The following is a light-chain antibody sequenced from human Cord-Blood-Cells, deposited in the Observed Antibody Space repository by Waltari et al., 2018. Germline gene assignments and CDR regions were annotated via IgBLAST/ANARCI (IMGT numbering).Light chain of an antibody. Sequence: QSALTQPASVSGSPGQSITISCTGTSSDVGGYNYVSWYQQPPGKAPKLRIYDVSNRPSGVSNRFSGSTSGNTASLTISGLQAEDEADYYCSSYTSSSTLVFGGGTKLTVL. CDR3: SSYTSSSTLV. J-gene: IGLJ3*02. V-gene: IGLV2-14*03. CDR1: SSDVGGYNY. CDR2: DVS.